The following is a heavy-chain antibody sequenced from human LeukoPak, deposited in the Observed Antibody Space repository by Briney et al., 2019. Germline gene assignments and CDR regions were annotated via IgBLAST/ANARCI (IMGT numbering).Heavy chain of an antibody. V-gene: IGHV3-11*05. D-gene: IGHD3-10*01. CDR3: AREKGRSDYFDS. Sequence: GGSLRLSCAASGFTFNDYYMSWIRQAPGKGLEWLSCISGFSSYTTYADSVKGRFTISRDNAKNSLYLQMNSLRAEDTAVYYCAREKGRSDYFDSWGQGTLVTVSS. CDR2: ISGFSSYT. CDR1: GFTFNDYY. J-gene: IGHJ4*02.